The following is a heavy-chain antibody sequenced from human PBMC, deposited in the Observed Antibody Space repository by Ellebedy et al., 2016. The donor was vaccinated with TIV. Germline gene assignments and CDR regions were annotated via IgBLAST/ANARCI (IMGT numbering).Heavy chain of an antibody. CDR2: INTGNGNT. CDR3: ARDRDYGTFDY. V-gene: IGHV1-3*04. CDR1: GYTFTSYA. D-gene: IGHD4-17*01. Sequence: AASVKVSCKASGYTFTSYALHWVRQAPGQRPEWMGWINTGNGNTKFSQKFQGRVTITRDTSASTAYMELSSLRSEDTAVYYCARDRDYGTFDYWGQGTLVTVSS. J-gene: IGHJ4*02.